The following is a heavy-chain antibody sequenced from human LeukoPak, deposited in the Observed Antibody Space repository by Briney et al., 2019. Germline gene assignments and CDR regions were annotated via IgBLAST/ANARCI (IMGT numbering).Heavy chain of an antibody. V-gene: IGHV4-34*09. D-gene: IGHD2-2*01. CDR2: INHRGST. CDR1: GGSFSDYH. CDR3: EGTVVVPAAMRSYYYYYGMDV. J-gene: IGHJ6*02. Sequence: SETLSLTCAVYGGSFSDYHWTWIRQPPGKGLEWIGEINHRGSTHYNPSLKSRVTMSVDTSKNQFSLKLSSVTAADTAVYYCEGTVVVPAAMRSYYYYYGMDVWGQGTTVTVSS.